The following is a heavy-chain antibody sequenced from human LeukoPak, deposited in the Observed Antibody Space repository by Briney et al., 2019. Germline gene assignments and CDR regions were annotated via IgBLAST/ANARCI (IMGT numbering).Heavy chain of an antibody. D-gene: IGHD3-22*01. CDR3: ARGTAVFRITMNGYFQH. CDR1: GYSISSGYY. J-gene: IGHJ1*01. CDR2: IYHSGST. Sequence: PSETLSLTCTVSGYSISSGYYWGWIRQPPGKGLEWIGSIYHSGSTNYNPSLKSRVTISVDTSKNQFSLKLSSVTAADTAVYYCARGTAVFRITMNGYFQHWGQGTLVTVSS. V-gene: IGHV4-38-2*02.